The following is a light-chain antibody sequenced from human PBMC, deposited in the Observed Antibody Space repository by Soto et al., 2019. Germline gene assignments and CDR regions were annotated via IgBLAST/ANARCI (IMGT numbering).Light chain of an antibody. CDR3: QSYDSVLSASV. CDR1: SSNIGAGYD. Sequence: QSVLTQPPSVSGAPGQRLTISCTGSSSNIGAGYDVHWYQQFPGTAPKLLIFSDINRPSGVPARFSASKSGSSASLAISGLQAEDEADYNCQSYDSVLSASVFGGGTKLTVL. V-gene: IGLV1-40*01. CDR2: SDI. J-gene: IGLJ2*01.